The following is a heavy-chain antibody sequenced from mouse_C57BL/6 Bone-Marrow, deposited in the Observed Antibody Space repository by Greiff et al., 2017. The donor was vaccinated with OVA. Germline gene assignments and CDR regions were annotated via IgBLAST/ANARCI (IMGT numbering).Heavy chain of an antibody. CDR2: IYPRSGNT. CDR3: ASYYYGSSYPYYFDY. Sequence: QVQLQQSGAELARPGASVKLSCKASGYTFTSYGISWVKQRTGQGLEWIGEIYPRSGNTYYNEKLKGKATLTADKSSSTAYMELRSLTSEDSAVYFCASYYYGSSYPYYFDYWGQGTTLTVSS. CDR1: GYTFTSYG. J-gene: IGHJ2*01. V-gene: IGHV1-81*01. D-gene: IGHD1-1*01.